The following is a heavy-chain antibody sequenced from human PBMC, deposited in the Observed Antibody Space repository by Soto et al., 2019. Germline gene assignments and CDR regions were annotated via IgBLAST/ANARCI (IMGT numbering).Heavy chain of an antibody. CDR3: VCGGAEILDSSGCYFDY. CDR1: GYTFTSYY. J-gene: IGHJ4*02. Sequence: ASVKVSCKASGYTFTSYYMHWVRQAPGQGLEWMGIINPSGGSTSYAQKFQGRVTMTRDTSTSTVYMELSSLRSEDTAVYYCVCGGAEILDSSGCYFDYWGQGTLVTVSS. CDR2: INPSGGST. V-gene: IGHV1-46*01. D-gene: IGHD6-19*01.